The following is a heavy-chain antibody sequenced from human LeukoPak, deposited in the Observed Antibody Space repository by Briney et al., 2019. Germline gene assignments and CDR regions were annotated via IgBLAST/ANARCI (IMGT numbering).Heavy chain of an antibody. CDR3: VRDFSTVTTAYLHH. J-gene: IGHJ1*01. Sequence: PGGSLRLSCAAYGFTFSSYSMNWVRQAPGKGLEWVSSISSSSRHIYYADSVKGRFTIFRDDAKNSLFLQMDSLRVEDTAMYYCVRDFSTVTTAYLHHWGQGTLLTVSP. CDR1: GFTFSSYS. CDR2: ISSSSRHI. D-gene: IGHD4-17*01. V-gene: IGHV3-21*04.